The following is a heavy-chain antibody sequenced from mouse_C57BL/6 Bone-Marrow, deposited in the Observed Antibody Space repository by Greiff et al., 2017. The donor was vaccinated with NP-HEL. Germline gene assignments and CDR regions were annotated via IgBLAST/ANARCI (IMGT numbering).Heavy chain of an antibody. J-gene: IGHJ1*03. CDR1: GYTFTSYW. V-gene: IGHV1-69*01. D-gene: IGHD2-3*01. CDR2: IDPSDSYT. Sequence: QVQLQQPGAELVMPGASVKLSCKASGYTFTSYWMHWVKQRPGQGLEWIGEIDPSDSYTNYNQKFKGKSTLTVDKSSSTAYMQLSSLTSEDSAVYYCAREDDGYYVGYFDVWGTGTTVTVSS. CDR3: AREDDGYYVGYFDV.